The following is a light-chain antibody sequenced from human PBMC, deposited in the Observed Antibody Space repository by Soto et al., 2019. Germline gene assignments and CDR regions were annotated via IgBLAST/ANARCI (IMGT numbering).Light chain of an antibody. V-gene: IGKV4-1*01. CDR3: QQYYTTPRT. Sequence: DIVMTQSPDSLAVSLGERATINCKSSQSVLYTSNNKNYLAWYQQKPGHPPKVLIYWASTRESGVPDRFSGRGSGQDFTLTISSLQAEDVAVSFYQQYYTTPRTFGQGTKVEIK. CDR2: WAS. J-gene: IGKJ1*01. CDR1: QSVLYTSNNKNY.